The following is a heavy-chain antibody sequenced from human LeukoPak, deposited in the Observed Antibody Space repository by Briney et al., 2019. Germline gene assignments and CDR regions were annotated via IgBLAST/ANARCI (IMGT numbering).Heavy chain of an antibody. CDR2: ISSSSSYI. J-gene: IGHJ3*02. Sequence: GGSLRLSCAASGFTFSSYSMNWVRPAPGKGLEWVSSISSSSSYIYYTDSVKGRFTISTDNAKNSLYLQMNSLRAEDTAVYYCARSGRGGAFDIWGQGTMVTVSS. CDR1: GFTFSSYS. V-gene: IGHV3-21*01. D-gene: IGHD1-26*01. CDR3: ARSGRGGAFDI.